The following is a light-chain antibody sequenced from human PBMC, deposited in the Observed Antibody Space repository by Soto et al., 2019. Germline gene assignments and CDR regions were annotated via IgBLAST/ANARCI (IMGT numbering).Light chain of an antibody. V-gene: IGKV3-11*01. J-gene: IGKJ4*01. CDR2: DSS. Sequence: EIVLTQSPATLSLSLGGRATLSCRASQSVNSYLAWYQQKPGQAPRLLIYDSSSRATGIPARFSGSGSGTDFTLTISSLEPEDFAVYYCQQRTNWPLTFGGGTKVDIK. CDR3: QQRTNWPLT. CDR1: QSVNSY.